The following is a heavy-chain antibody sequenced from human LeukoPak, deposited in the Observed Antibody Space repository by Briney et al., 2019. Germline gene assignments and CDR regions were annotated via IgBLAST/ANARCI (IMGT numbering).Heavy chain of an antibody. J-gene: IGHJ4*02. CDR3: ARYLYGDSASYFDS. CDR1: GFSLSTSGMC. Sequence: ESGPTLVNPTQTLTLTCTFSGFSLSTSGMCVSWIRQPPGKALEWLALLDWDDDKYYRTSLKTRLTISKDTSKNQVVLTMTNMEAVDTATYYCARYLYGDSASYFDSWGQGALDIVSS. V-gene: IGHV2-70*01. D-gene: IGHD4-17*01. CDR2: LDWDDDK.